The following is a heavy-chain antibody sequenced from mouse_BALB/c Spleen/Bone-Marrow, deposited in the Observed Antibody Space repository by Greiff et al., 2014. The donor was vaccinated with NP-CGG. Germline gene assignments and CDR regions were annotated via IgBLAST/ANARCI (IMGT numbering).Heavy chain of an antibody. Sequence: VNVVESGPELVKPGASVRISCKASGYTFTSYYIHWVKQRPGQGLEWIGWIYPGNVNTKYNEKFKGKATLTADKSSSTAYMQLSSLTSEDSAVYFCARGTMDYWGQGTPVTVSS. V-gene: IGHV1S56*01. CDR3: ARGTMDY. CDR1: GYTFTSYY. J-gene: IGHJ4*01. CDR2: IYPGNVNT.